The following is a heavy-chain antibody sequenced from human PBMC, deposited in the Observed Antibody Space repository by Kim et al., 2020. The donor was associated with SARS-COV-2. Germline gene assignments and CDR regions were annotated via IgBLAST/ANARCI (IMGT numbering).Heavy chain of an antibody. CDR2: ISYDGSNK. J-gene: IGHJ4*02. CDR3: AKAGSLGDIVLTN. D-gene: IGHD2-8*01. CDR1: GFTFSSYG. V-gene: IGHV3-30*18. Sequence: GGSLRLSCAASGFTFSSYGMHWVRQAPGKGLEWVAVISYDGSNKYYADSVKGRFTISRDNSKNTLYLQMNSLRAEDTAVYYCAKAGSLGDIVLTNWGQRT.